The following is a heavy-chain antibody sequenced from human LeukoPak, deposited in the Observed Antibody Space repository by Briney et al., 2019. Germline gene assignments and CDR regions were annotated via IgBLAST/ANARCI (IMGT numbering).Heavy chain of an antibody. V-gene: IGHV3-23*01. CDR3: AKRGGNTAITRHFDY. CDR2: ISGSGGST. Sequence: GGSLRLSCAASGFTFSGYAMSWVRQAPGKGLEWVSSISGSGGSTYYADSVKGRFTISRDSSKNTLYLQMDSLRAEDTAVYYCAKRGGNTAITRHFDYWGQGTLVTVSS. D-gene: IGHD5-18*01. J-gene: IGHJ4*02. CDR1: GFTFSGYA.